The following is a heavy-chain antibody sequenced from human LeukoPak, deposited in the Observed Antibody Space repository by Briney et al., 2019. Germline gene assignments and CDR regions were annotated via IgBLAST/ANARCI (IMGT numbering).Heavy chain of an antibody. CDR3: ARDLEPEASFDY. J-gene: IGHJ4*02. Sequence: GGSLRLSCAASGFTFSNAWMNWVRQAPGKGLEWVSSISSSSSYIYYADSVKGRFTISRDNAKNSLYLQMNSLRAEDTAVYYCARDLEPEASFDYWGQGTLVTVSS. CDR2: ISSSSSYI. D-gene: IGHD1-1*01. CDR1: GFTFSNAW. V-gene: IGHV3-21*01.